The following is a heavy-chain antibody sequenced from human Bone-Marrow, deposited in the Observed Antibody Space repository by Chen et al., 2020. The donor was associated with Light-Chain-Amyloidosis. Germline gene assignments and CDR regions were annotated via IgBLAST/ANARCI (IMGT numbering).Heavy chain of an antibody. CDR1: GYTLPNYW. V-gene: IGHV5-51*01. J-gene: IGHJ4*02. Sequence: EVHLKQSGPEVEKPGEPLKISCKGYGYTLPNYWIGWVRQMPGKGLEWMGVIYPDDSDARYSPSFEGQVTISADKSITTAYLQWRSLKASDTAMYYCARRRDGYNFDYWGQGTLVTVSS. D-gene: IGHD5-12*01. CDR3: ARRRDGYNFDY. CDR2: IYPDDSDA.